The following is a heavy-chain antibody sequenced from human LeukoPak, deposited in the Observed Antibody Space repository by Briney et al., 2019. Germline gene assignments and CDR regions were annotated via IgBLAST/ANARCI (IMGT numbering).Heavy chain of an antibody. CDR3: ARGDQLLLD. V-gene: IGHV3-7*01. CDR2: IKQDGSEK. D-gene: IGHD2-2*01. J-gene: IGHJ4*02. Sequence: GGSLRLSCAASGFTVSSNYMSWVRQAPGKGLEWVANIKQDGSEKYYVDSVKGRFTISRDNAKNSLYLQMNSLRVEDTAVYYCARGDQLLLDWGQGTLVTVSS. CDR1: GFTVSSNY.